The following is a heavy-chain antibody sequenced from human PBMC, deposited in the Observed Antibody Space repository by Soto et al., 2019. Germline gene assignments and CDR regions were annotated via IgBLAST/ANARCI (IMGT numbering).Heavy chain of an antibody. V-gene: IGHV3-7*03. J-gene: IGHJ4*02. D-gene: IGHD3-22*01. CDR2: IKQDGSEK. Sequence: GGSLRLSCAASGFTFSSYWMSWVRQAPGKGLEWVANIKQDGSEKYYVDSVKGRFTISRDNAKNSLYLQMNSLRAEDTAVYYCARYTYYYDSSGSYYWGQGALVTVPS. CDR3: ARYTYYYDSSGSYY. CDR1: GFTFSSYW.